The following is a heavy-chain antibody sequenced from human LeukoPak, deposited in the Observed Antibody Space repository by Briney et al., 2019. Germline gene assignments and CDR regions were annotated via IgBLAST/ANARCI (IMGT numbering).Heavy chain of an antibody. J-gene: IGHJ4*02. Sequence: SETLSLTYTVSGGSISNYYWSWIRQPPGKGLEWIGFIDDSGGTNYNSSLKSRVTISVDTSKNQFSLKLSSVTAADTAVYYCARIIVGATFDCWGQGTLVTVSS. CDR3: ARIIVGATFDC. V-gene: IGHV4-59*08. CDR1: GGSISNYY. CDR2: IDDSGGT. D-gene: IGHD1-26*01.